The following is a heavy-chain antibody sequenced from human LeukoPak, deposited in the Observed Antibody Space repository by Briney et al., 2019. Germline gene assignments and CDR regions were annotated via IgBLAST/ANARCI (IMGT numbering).Heavy chain of an antibody. CDR1: GDSVSGNSAA. CDR2: TYYRSKWYN. J-gene: IGHJ4*02. Sequence: SQTLSLTCAISGDSVSGNSAAWNWIRQSPSRGLEWLGRTYYRSKWYNNYAVSVKSRITINPDTSKNQFSLQLNSVTPEDTAVYYCTREYELGTPVAYLDYWGQGTPVTASS. V-gene: IGHV6-1*01. CDR3: TREYELGTPVAYLDY. D-gene: IGHD7-27*01.